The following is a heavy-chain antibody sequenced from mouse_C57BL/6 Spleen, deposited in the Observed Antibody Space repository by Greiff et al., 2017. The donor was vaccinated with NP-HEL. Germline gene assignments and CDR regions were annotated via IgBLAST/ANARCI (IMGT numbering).Heavy chain of an antibody. J-gene: IGHJ4*01. V-gene: IGHV1-76*01. CDR2: IYPGSGNT. D-gene: IGHD2-5*01. Sequence: QVQLQQSGAELVRPGASVKLSCKASGYTFTDYYINWVKQRPGQGLEWIARIYPGSGNTYYNEKFKGKATLTAEKSSSTAYMQLSSLTSEDSAVYFCARSPYYSNYYAMDYWGQGTSVTVSS. CDR3: ARSPYYSNYYAMDY. CDR1: GYTFTDYY.